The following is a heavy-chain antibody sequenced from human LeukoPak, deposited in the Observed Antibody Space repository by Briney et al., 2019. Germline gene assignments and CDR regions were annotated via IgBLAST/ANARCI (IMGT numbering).Heavy chain of an antibody. CDR1: GFTFSSYG. Sequence: GGSLRLSCVASGFTFSSYGMHWVRQAPGKGLEWVAVISYDGSNEYYADSVKGRFTISRDNSKNTLYLQMNSLRAEDTAVYYCARTGWPYDSSGYYLNGYWGQGTLVTVSS. CDR3: ARTGWPYDSSGYYLNGY. V-gene: IGHV3-30*03. J-gene: IGHJ4*02. D-gene: IGHD3-22*01. CDR2: ISYDGSNE.